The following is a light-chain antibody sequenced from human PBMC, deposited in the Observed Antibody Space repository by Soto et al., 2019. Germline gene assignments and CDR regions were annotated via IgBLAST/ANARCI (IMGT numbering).Light chain of an antibody. J-gene: IGKJ4*01. CDR3: QQRYYPPLT. CDR2: GAS. Sequence: DIQMTQSPASLSASAGDRATITCRASQSISTYLYWYQQKPGKAPNLLIYGASSSKSGVPSRFSGSGSGTDFTLTISSLQADDFATYCQQQRYYPPLTFVRGTKVEIK. V-gene: IGKV1-39*01. CDR1: QSISTY.